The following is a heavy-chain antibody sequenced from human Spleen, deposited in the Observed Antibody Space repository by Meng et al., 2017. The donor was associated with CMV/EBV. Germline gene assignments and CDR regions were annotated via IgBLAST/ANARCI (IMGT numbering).Heavy chain of an antibody. J-gene: IGHJ3*02. Sequence: GESLKISCAASGFTFSSYSMNWVRQAPGKGLEWVSSISSSSSYIYYADSVKGRFTISRDNAKNSLYLQMNGLRPEDTAMYYCAKDSSGYFDAFEIWGQGTRVTVSS. V-gene: IGHV3-21*04. CDR1: GFTFSSYS. CDR3: AKDSSGYFDAFEI. D-gene: IGHD3-22*01. CDR2: ISSSSSYI.